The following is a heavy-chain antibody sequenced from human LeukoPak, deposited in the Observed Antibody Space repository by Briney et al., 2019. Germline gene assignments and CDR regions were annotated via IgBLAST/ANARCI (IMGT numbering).Heavy chain of an antibody. CDR2: VVVGSGNT. CDR1: GFTFTSSA. J-gene: IGHJ4*02. Sequence: PWASVKVSCKASGFTFTSSAMQWVRQARGQRLEWIGWVVVGSGNTNYAQRFQERVTITRDMSTSTAYMELSSLRSEDTVVYYCAADPRGYYYDSSGYYSTFDYWGQGTLVTVSS. CDR3: AADPRGYYYDSSGYYSTFDY. V-gene: IGHV1-58*02. D-gene: IGHD3-22*01.